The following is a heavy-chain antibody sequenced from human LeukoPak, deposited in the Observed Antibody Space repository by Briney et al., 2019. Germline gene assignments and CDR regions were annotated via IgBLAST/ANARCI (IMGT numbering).Heavy chain of an antibody. J-gene: IGHJ5*02. D-gene: IGHD6-6*01. V-gene: IGHV2-5*01. CDR3: AHSIGYSSSSGWFDP. CDR2: IYWNDDK. CDR1: GFSLSSSGAG. Sequence: SGPTLVKPTQTLTLTCTFSGFSLSSSGAGVGWIRQPPGKALEWLALIYWNDDKRYSPSLKSRLTITKDTSKNQVVLTMTNMDPVDTATYYCAHSIGYSSSSGWFDPWGQGTLVTVSS.